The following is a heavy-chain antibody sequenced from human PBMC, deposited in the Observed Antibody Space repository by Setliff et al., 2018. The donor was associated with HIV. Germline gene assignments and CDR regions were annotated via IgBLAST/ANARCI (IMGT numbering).Heavy chain of an antibody. V-gene: IGHV4-31*03. Sequence: SETLSLTCTVSDGSVSSTGYYWSWLRQHPGKGLEWIGSIYYSGSTNYNPSLKSRLTISLDTSNTQFSLKLSSVTAADTAVYFCAREKYKFGYQVYFFDSWGQGTLVTVS. J-gene: IGHJ4*02. CDR3: AREKYKFGYQVYFFDS. D-gene: IGHD5-12*01. CDR2: IYYSGST. CDR1: DGSVSSTGYY.